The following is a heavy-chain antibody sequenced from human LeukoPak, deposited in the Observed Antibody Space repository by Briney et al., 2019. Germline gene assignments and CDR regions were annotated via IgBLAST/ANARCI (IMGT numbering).Heavy chain of an antibody. D-gene: IGHD4-17*01. CDR3: AGERHDYGDYVSSDY. Sequence: PSETLSLTCAVYGGSFSGYYWSWIRQPPGEGLEWIGEINHSGSTNYNPSLKSRVTISVDTSKNQFSLKLSSVTAADTAVYYCAGERHDYGDYVSSDYWGQGNLVTVSS. CDR1: GGSFSGYY. V-gene: IGHV4-34*01. CDR2: INHSGST. J-gene: IGHJ4*02.